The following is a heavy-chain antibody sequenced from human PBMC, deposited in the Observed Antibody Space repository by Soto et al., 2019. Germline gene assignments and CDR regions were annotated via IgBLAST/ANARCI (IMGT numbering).Heavy chain of an antibody. V-gene: IGHV1-8*02. J-gene: IGHJ4*01. CDR1: GYTFTDYD. D-gene: IGHD1-20*01. Sequence: QVQLMQSGAEVRKPGASVKVSCKASGYTFTDYDINWVRQATGQGLEWLGWMTPKSGYTGYAQKSQGRVTLTRDTPRGTAYMALSSLTSDDTAIYYFTRNLYNPRDFDHCGHGTLVTVSS. CDR2: MTPKSGYT. CDR3: TRNLYNPRDFDH.